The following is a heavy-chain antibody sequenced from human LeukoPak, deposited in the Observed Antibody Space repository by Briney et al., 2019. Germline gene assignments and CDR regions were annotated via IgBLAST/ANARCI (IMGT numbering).Heavy chain of an antibody. Sequence: GGSLRLSCAASGFTFSSYAMSWVRQAPGKGLEWVSAISGSGGSTYYADSVKGRFTISGDNSKNTLYLQMNSLRAEDTAVYYCAKHRYYDSSGYFDYWGQGTLVTVSS. CDR1: GFTFSSYA. D-gene: IGHD3-22*01. J-gene: IGHJ4*02. V-gene: IGHV3-23*01. CDR3: AKHRYYDSSGYFDY. CDR2: ISGSGGST.